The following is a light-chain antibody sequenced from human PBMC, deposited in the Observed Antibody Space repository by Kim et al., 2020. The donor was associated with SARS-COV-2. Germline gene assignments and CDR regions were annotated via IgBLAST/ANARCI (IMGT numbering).Light chain of an antibody. Sequence: QRVTISCSGSSSNIGSNPVNWYQQLPGTAPKLLIYNHNQRPSGVPDRFSGSKSGTSASLAITGLQSEDEADYYCAAWDDSLNGLYVFGTGTKVTVL. V-gene: IGLV1-44*01. CDR3: AAWDDSLNGLYV. CDR1: SSNIGSNP. J-gene: IGLJ1*01. CDR2: NHN.